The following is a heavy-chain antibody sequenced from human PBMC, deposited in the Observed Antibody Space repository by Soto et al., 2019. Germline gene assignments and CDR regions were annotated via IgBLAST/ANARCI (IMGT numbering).Heavy chain of an antibody. J-gene: IGHJ4*02. CDR3: ARHRRYDFWSGYYEDY. Sequence: SETLSLTCTVSGGSISSSSYYWGWIRQPPGKGLEWIGSIYYSGSTYYNPSLKSRVTISVDTSKNQFSLKLSSVTAADTAVYYCARHRRYDFWSGYYEDYWGQGTLVTVSS. CDR1: GGSISSSSYY. D-gene: IGHD3-3*01. CDR2: IYYSGST. V-gene: IGHV4-39*01.